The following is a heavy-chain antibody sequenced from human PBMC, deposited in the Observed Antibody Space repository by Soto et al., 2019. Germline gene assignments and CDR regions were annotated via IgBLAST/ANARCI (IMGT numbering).Heavy chain of an antibody. J-gene: IGHJ4*02. CDR1: GGSFKSGSYS. CDR2: VYHTGRT. Sequence: KASETLSLTCTVSGGSFKSGSYSWSWIRQPPGKGLEWIGYVYHTGRTSYNPSLKSRVSISMDTSKNQFSLNLDSVTAADTAVYFCAREFAYFDSWRQGTLVTVSS. CDR3: AREFAYFDS. V-gene: IGHV4-61*01.